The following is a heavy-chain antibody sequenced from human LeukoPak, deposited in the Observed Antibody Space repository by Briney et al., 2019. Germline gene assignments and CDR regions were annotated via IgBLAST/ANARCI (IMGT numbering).Heavy chain of an antibody. Sequence: GGSLRLSCAASGFTFSSYAMSWVRQATGKGLEWVSAIGTAGDTYYPGSVKGRFTISRENAKNSLYLQMNSLRAGDTAVYYCARACYYGSGSYYRKIYYYYMDVWGKGTTVTISS. CDR2: IGTAGDT. CDR1: GFTFSSYA. V-gene: IGHV3-13*01. CDR3: ARACYYGSGSYYRKIYYYYMDV. J-gene: IGHJ6*03. D-gene: IGHD3-10*01.